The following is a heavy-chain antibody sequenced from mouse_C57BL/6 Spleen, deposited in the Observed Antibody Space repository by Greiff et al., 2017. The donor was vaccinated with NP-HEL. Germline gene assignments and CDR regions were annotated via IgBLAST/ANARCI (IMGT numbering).Heavy chain of an antibody. V-gene: IGHV5-9*01. D-gene: IGHD1-1*01. Sequence: EVKLVESGGGLVKPGGSLKLSCAASGFTFSSYTMSWVRQTPEKRLEWVATISGGGGNTYYPDSVKGRFTISRDNAKNTLYLQMSSLRSEDTALYYCARQGVYGSPYAMDYWGQGTSVTVSS. CDR2: ISGGGGNT. CDR1: GFTFSSYT. CDR3: ARQGVYGSPYAMDY. J-gene: IGHJ4*01.